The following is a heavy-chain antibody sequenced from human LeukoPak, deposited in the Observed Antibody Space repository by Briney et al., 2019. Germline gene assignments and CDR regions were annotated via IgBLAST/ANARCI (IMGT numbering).Heavy chain of an antibody. CDR2: IYYSGST. V-gene: IGHV4-31*03. CDR3: ARDYYDSSGHLQFDY. CDR1: GGSISSGGYY. Sequence: PSETLSLTCTVSGGSISSGGYYWSWIRQHPGKGLEWIGYIYYSGSTYYNPSLKSRVTISVDTSKNQFSLKLSSVTAADTAVYYCARDYYDSSGHLQFDYWCQGTLVTVSS. D-gene: IGHD3-22*01. J-gene: IGHJ4*02.